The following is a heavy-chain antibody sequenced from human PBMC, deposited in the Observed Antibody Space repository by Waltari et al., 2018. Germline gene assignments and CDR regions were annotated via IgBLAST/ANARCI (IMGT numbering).Heavy chain of an antibody. Sequence: QVQLVESGGGVVQPGGSLRLSCAASGFTFSSYGMHWVRQAPGKGLEWVACIRYDGSNKYYADSVKGRFTISRDNSKNTLYLQMNSRRAEDTAVYYCAKHRLNYWGQGTLVTVSS. CDR1: GFTFSSYG. CDR2: IRYDGSNK. CDR3: AKHRLNY. V-gene: IGHV3-30*02. J-gene: IGHJ4*02.